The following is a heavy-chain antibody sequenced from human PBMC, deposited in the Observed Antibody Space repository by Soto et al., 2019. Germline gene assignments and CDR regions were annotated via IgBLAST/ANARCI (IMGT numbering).Heavy chain of an antibody. CDR3: ARDTQPPYGSSTGDY. CDR2: IIPILGIA. CDR1: GGTYSIYT. Sequence: GASVKVSCKASGGTYSIYTIIWVRQATGQGLEWMGRIIPILGIANYAQKFQGRVTITADKSTSTAYMELSSLRSEDTAVYYCARDTQPPYGSSTGDYWGQGTLVTVSS. V-gene: IGHV1-69*04. J-gene: IGHJ4*02. D-gene: IGHD3-10*01.